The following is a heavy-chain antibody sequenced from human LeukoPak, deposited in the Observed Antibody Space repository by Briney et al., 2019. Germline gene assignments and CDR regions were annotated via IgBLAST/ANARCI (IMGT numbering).Heavy chain of an antibody. V-gene: IGHV3-21*01. CDR2: ISTSSIYI. D-gene: IGHD3-3*01. CDR3: AREYYDFWSGYPLDY. CDR1: GFTFSSYW. J-gene: IGHJ4*02. Sequence: GGSLRLSCAASGFTFSSYWMHWVRQAPGKGLERVSSISTSSIYIYYADSMKGRFTISRDNAKNSLYLQMNSLRAEDTAVYYCAREYYDFWSGYPLDYWGQGTLVTVSS.